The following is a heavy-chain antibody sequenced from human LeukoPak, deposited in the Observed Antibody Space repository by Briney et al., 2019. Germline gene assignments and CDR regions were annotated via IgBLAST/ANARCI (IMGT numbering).Heavy chain of an antibody. J-gene: IGHJ3*02. CDR2: INPNGGST. V-gene: IGHV1-46*01. CDR1: GYSFTSYF. CDR3: VREGGGDRGRAFDM. Sequence: GASVKVSCKASGYSFTSYFIHWVRQTPGQGLEWMGIINPNGGSTGYAQKFQGRVSMSRDTSMSTVYMELSSLRSEDTAVYYCVREGGGDRGRAFDMWGQGTMVTVSS. D-gene: IGHD2-21*02.